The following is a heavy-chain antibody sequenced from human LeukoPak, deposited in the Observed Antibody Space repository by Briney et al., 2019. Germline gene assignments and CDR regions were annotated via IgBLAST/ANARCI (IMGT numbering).Heavy chain of an antibody. Sequence: GGSLRLSCAASGFTFSSYAMSWVRQAPGKGLEWVSSVSGSGGYTYYAGSVKGRFTISRDNSKNTPYLQMNSLRAEDTAIYYCAKDRPNYYDSSGHYYRRDGDYWGQGTLVTVSS. CDR2: VSGSGGYT. J-gene: IGHJ4*02. V-gene: IGHV3-23*01. CDR1: GFTFSSYA. CDR3: AKDRPNYYDSSGHYYRRDGDY. D-gene: IGHD3-22*01.